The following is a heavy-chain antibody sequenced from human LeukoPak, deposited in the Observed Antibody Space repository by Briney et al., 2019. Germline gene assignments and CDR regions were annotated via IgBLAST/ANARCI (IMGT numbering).Heavy chain of an antibody. D-gene: IGHD3-10*01. CDR1: GYTFTGYY. CDR3: ARGPSITMVRGGQWYYYMDV. Sequence: ASVKVSCKASGYTFTGYYIHWVRKAPGQGLEWMGLINPSGGSTNYAQKFQGRVTMTRDTSTSTVYMELSSLRSEDTAVYYCARGPSITMVRGGQWYYYMDVWGKGTTVTISS. CDR2: INPSGGST. V-gene: IGHV1-46*01. J-gene: IGHJ6*03.